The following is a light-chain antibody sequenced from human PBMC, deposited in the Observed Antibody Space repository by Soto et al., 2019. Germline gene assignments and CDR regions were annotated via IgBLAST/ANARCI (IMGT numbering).Light chain of an antibody. Sequence: QSALTQPSSVSASPGQSISISCTGTSDDIGAYDYVSWYQQHPGKAPKLILYAVSNRPSGVSTRFSGSKSGNTASLAISGVQADDEADYYCSSYRSSGTLEVFGTGTKVTVL. V-gene: IGLV2-14*01. CDR3: SSYRSSGTLEV. J-gene: IGLJ1*01. CDR2: AVS. CDR1: SDDIGAYDY.